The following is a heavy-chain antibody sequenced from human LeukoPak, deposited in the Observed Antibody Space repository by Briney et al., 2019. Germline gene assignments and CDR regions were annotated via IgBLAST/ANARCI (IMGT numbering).Heavy chain of an antibody. J-gene: IGHJ6*03. D-gene: IGHD4-17*01. CDR3: ARHQRDYGDYVPRYMDV. Sequence: SETLSLTCTVSGGSISGYYWSWIRQPPGKGLEWIGYIYYSVNTNYNPSLKSRVTIVGDTSKNQFPLKLSSVTAADTAAYYCARHQRDYGDYVPRYMDVWGKGTTLTVSS. V-gene: IGHV4-59*08. CDR2: IYYSVNT. CDR1: GGSISGYY.